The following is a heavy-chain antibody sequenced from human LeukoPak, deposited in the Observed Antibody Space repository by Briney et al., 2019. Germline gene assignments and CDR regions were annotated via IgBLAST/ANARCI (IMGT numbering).Heavy chain of an antibody. CDR2: IYTSGST. Sequence: PSETLSLTCTVSGGSISSGSYYWSWIRQPAGKGLEWIGRIYTSGSTNYNPSLKSRVTISVDTSKNQFSLKLSSVTAADTAVYYCARATSQSPRFYYYYMDVWGKGTTVTVSS. D-gene: IGHD3-16*01. CDR1: GGSISSGSYY. V-gene: IGHV4-61*02. J-gene: IGHJ6*03. CDR3: ARATSQSPRFYYYYMDV.